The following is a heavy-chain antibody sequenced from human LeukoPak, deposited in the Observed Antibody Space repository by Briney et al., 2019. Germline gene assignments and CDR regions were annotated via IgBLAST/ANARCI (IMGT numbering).Heavy chain of an antibody. CDR3: ASRPADTTWYGVFDY. D-gene: IGHD3-10*01. CDR2: IFNTGNT. CDR1: GGSLNSHY. J-gene: IGHJ4*02. Sequence: SETLSLTCSVSGGSLNSHYWSWIRQPPGERLEWIGYIFNTGNTNYNPSLASRVTMSVDTSRAQFFLRLSPVTAADTAIYYCASRPADTTWYGVFDYWSQGTLVTVSS. V-gene: IGHV4-59*11.